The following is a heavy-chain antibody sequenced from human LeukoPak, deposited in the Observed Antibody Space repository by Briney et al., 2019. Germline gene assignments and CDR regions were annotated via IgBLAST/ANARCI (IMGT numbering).Heavy chain of an antibody. J-gene: IGHJ4*02. CDR3: ARGDIAVAGLYYFDY. CDR1: GFTFSSYS. D-gene: IGHD6-19*01. CDR2: ISSSSNYI. Sequence: GGSLRLSCAASGFTFSSYSMNWVRQAPGKGLEWVSSISSSSNYIYYADSVKGRFTISRDNAKNSLYLQMNSLRAEDTAVYYCARGDIAVAGLYYFDYWGQGTLVTVSS. V-gene: IGHV3-21*01.